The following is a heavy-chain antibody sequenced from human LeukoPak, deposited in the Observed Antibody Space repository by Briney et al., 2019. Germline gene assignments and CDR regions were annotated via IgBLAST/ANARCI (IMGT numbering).Heavy chain of an antibody. J-gene: IGHJ4*02. V-gene: IGHV1-46*01. Sequence: ASVKVSCKASGYTFTKHYMHWVRQAPGQGLEWMGIINPSGGSTSYAQKFQGRVTMTRDMSTSTVYMELSSLRSEDTAVYYCARESGFYASGSRFWGQGTLVIVSS. CDR2: INPSGGST. CDR1: GYTFTKHY. D-gene: IGHD3-10*01. CDR3: ARESGFYASGSRF.